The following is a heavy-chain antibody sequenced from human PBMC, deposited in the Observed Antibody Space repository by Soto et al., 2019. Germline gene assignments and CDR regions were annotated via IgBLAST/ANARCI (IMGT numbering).Heavy chain of an antibody. J-gene: IGHJ5*02. CDR2: IWYDGSNK. D-gene: IGHD4-17*01. V-gene: IGHV3-33*01. CDR3: TRDLAVNPVTTAGFDP. Sequence: QVHLVESGGGVVQPGRSLRLSCAASGFTFGSYGMHWVRQAPGKGLEWVAVIWYDGSNKYCADSVKGRFTISRDNSKNTLYLQMNSLRAEDTAVYYCTRDLAVNPVTTAGFDPWGQGTLVTVSS. CDR1: GFTFGSYG.